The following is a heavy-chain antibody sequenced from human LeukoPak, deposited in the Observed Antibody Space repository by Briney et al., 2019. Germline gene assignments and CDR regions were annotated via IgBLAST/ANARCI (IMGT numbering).Heavy chain of an antibody. CDR1: GYTFTSYA. V-gene: IGHV1-69*04. CDR2: IIPILGIA. CDR3: ARDVEYSRSHWFDP. J-gene: IGHJ5*02. Sequence: SVKVSCKASGYTFTSYAISWVRQAPGQGLEWMGRIIPILGIANYAQKFQGRVTITADKSTSTAYMELSSLRSEDTAVYYCARDVEYSRSHWFDPWGQGTLVTVSS. D-gene: IGHD6-6*01.